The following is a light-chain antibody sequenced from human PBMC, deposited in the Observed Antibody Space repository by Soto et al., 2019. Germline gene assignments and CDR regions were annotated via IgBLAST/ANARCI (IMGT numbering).Light chain of an antibody. CDR2: DAS. CDR3: QQFDNPNLTVT. J-gene: IGKJ4*01. Sequence: IQMTQSPKSLSASVGDRVTITCRASQSISSYLNWYQQKPGKAPKLLIYDASNLGTGVPSRFSGSGSGTDFTFTISSLQPEDIATYYCQQFDNPNLTVTFGGGTKVAIK. V-gene: IGKV1-33*01. CDR1: QSISSY.